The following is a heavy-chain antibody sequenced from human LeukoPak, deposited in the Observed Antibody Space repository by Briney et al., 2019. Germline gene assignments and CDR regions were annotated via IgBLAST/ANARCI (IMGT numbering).Heavy chain of an antibody. V-gene: IGHV3-21*01. CDR3: ARERPTTTAFDY. CDR1: GFSFSTYS. J-gene: IGHJ4*02. D-gene: IGHD1-1*01. Sequence: GGSLRLSCAASGFSFSTYSMNWVRQAPGKGLEWVSYISGSSSNIYYPDSVKGRFTISRDNAKNSLFLQMNSLRAEDTAVYYCARERPTTTAFDYWGQGTLVTVSS. CDR2: ISGSSSNI.